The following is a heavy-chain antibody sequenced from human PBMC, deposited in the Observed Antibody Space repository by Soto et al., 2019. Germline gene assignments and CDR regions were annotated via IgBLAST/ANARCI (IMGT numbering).Heavy chain of an antibody. CDR2: IYYSGST. V-gene: IGHV4-31*03. Sequence: SETLSLTCTVSGGSISSGGYYWSWIRQHPGKGLEWIWYIYYSGSTYYNPSLKSRVTISVDTSKNQFSLKLSSVTAADTAVYYCAREGDRMIDYWGQGTLVTVSS. CDR1: GGSISSGGYY. CDR3: AREGDRMIDY. D-gene: IGHD3-10*01. J-gene: IGHJ4*02.